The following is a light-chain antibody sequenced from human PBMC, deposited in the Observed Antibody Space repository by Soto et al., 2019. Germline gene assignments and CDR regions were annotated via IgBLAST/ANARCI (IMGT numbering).Light chain of an antibody. Sequence: EIVLTQSPGTLSLSPGERATLSCRASQSVSSSYLAWYQQKPGQAPRLLIYGASSRATGIPGRFSGSGSGTDFTLTISRLEPEDLAVYYCQQYCRSPFTFGPGTKVDIK. CDR1: QSVSSSY. CDR2: GAS. V-gene: IGKV3-20*01. J-gene: IGKJ3*01. CDR3: QQYCRSPFT.